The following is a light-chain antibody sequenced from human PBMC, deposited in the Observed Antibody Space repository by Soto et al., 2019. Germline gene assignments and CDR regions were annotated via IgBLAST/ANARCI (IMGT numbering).Light chain of an antibody. V-gene: IGKV3-11*01. CDR3: HQRSNWPL. CDR1: QSVSSY. CDR2: DAS. Sequence: EIVLTQSPATLSLSPGQRATLSCRASQSVSSYFAWYQQKPGQAPRLLIYDASNRATGIPARFSGSGSGTDFTLTISSLEPEDSAVYYCHQRSNWPLFGGGTKVEIK. J-gene: IGKJ4*01.